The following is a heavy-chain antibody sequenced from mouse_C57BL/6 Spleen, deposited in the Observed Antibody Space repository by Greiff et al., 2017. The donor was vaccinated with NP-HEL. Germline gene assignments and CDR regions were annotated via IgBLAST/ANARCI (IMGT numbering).Heavy chain of an antibody. J-gene: IGHJ1*03. CDR3: ARSGDGYVDV. D-gene: IGHD3-3*01. CDR1: GYAFSSSW. Sequence: QVQLQQSGPELVKPGASVKISCKASGYAFSSSWMNWVKQRPGKGLEWIGRIYPGDGDTNYNGKFKGKATLTADKSSSTAYMQLSSLTSEDSAVYFCARSGDGYVDVWGTGTTVTVSS. CDR2: IYPGDGDT. V-gene: IGHV1-82*01.